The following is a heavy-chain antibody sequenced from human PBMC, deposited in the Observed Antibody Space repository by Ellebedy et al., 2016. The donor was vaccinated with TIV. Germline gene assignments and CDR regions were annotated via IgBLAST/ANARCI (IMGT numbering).Heavy chain of an antibody. Sequence: GGSLRLSCAASGLTVSTNYMNWVRQAPGKGLEWVSSIYSGDDTYYADSVKGRFTISRDNSKNTLYLQMNSLRAEDTAVYYCAREYGDYYFDYWGQGTLVTVSS. CDR3: AREYGDYYFDY. D-gene: IGHD4-17*01. J-gene: IGHJ4*02. CDR1: GLTVSTNY. CDR2: IYSGDDT. V-gene: IGHV3-66*01.